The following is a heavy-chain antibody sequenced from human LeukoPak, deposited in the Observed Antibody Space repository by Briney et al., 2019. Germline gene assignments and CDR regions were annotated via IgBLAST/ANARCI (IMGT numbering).Heavy chain of an antibody. Sequence: PSQTLSLTCTVSGGSISSGGYYWSWIRQHPGKGLEWIGYIYYSGSTYYNPSLKSRVTISVDTSKNQFSLKLSSVTAADTAVYYCARGLQGPFGYSGYDRPEPLDYWGQGTLVTVSS. J-gene: IGHJ4*02. V-gene: IGHV4-31*03. CDR1: GGSISSGGYY. D-gene: IGHD5-12*01. CDR3: ARGLQGPFGYSGYDRPEPLDY. CDR2: IYYSGST.